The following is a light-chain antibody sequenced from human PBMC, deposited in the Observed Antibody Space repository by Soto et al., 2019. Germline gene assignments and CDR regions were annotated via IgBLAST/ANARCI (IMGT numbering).Light chain of an antibody. V-gene: IGKV3-11*01. J-gene: IGKJ5*01. CDR2: DAS. CDR1: QSVSSY. CDR3: QQRSCSHT. Sequence: EIVLTQSPATLSLSPGERATLSCRASQSVSSYLAWYQQKPGQAPRLLIYDASTRATGIPARFSGSGSGTVFTITSSSLAPEDLVVYYCQQRSCSHTFGQGTRLEIK.